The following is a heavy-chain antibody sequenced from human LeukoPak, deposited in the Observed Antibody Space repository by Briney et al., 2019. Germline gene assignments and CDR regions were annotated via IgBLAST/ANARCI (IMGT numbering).Heavy chain of an antibody. CDR2: INSDGTTT. CDR3: AREAERGDSSSYYGYYFDY. D-gene: IGHD3-22*01. V-gene: IGHV3-74*01. J-gene: IGHJ4*02. CDR1: GFTFSSYW. Sequence: PGGSLRLSCAASGFTFSSYWMHWVRQAPGKGLEWVTHINSDGTTTNYAASVKGRFTISRDNAKNTLYLQMNSLRAEDTAVYYCAREAERGDSSSYYGYYFDYWGQGTLVTVSS.